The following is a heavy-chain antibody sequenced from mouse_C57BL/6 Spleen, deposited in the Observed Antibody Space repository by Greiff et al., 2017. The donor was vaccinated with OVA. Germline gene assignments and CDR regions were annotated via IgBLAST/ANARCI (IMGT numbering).Heavy chain of an antibody. Sequence: QVQLKQPGAELVKPGASVKLSCKASGYTFTSYWMHWVKQRPGRGLEWIGRIDPNSGGTKYNEKFKSKATLTVDKPSSTAYMQLSSLTSEDSAVYDFARCWYSTLSAFDVWGTGTTVTVSS. CDR3: ARCWYSTLSAFDV. CDR1: GYTFTSYW. CDR2: IDPNSGGT. V-gene: IGHV1-72*01. J-gene: IGHJ1*03. D-gene: IGHD2-5*01.